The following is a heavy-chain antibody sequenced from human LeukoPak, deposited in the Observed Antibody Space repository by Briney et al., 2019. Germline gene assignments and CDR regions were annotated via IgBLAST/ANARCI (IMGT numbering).Heavy chain of an antibody. V-gene: IGHV3-23*01. CDR2: IRGSGGST. J-gene: IGHJ6*03. D-gene: IGHD2-8*01. Sequence: PGGSLTLSCAASGFTFDDYGMSWVRQAPGKGLEWVSGIRGSGGSTYYADSVKGRFRISRDNSNNILYLQMNSLRTEDTAVYYCAKDRCSNGIGCYYYYMEVWGKGTTVTISS. CDR1: GFTFDDYG. CDR3: AKDRCSNGIGCYYYYMEV.